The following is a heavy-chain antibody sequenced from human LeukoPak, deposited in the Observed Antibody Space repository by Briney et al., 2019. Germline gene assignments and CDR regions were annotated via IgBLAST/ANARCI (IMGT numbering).Heavy chain of an antibody. CDR2: ISSRGGTI. J-gene: IGHJ4*02. V-gene: IGHV3-48*03. D-gene: IGHD6-19*01. Sequence: GGSLRLSCAASGFTFSSYEMNWVRQAPGEGLEWISYISSRGGTIKYADSVKGRFTISRDNAKNSLYLQVNSLRAEDTAVYYCARISGWYCDYWGQGTLVTVSS. CDR1: GFTFSSYE. CDR3: ARISGWYCDY.